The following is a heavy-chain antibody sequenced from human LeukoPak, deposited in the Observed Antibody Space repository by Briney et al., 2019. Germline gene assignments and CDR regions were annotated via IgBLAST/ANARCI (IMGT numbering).Heavy chain of an antibody. CDR2: IYYSGST. D-gene: IGHD2-21*01. J-gene: IGHJ4*02. V-gene: IGHV4-59*01. Sequence: SETLSLTCTVSGGSINTYYWSWSRHPPGRGLEWVGYIYYSGSTNYNPSLKSRVTISIDTSKNQFSLKLSSVTPADTAMYYCAILSGGEEAYWGQGILVTVSS. CDR3: AILSGGEEAY. CDR1: GGSINTYY.